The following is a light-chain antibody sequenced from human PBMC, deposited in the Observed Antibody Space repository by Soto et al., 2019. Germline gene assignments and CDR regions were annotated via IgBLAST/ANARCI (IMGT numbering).Light chain of an antibody. CDR2: DAS. CDR1: QSVSSY. CDR3: QQRSNWPPGFT. Sequence: EIVLTQSPATLSLSPGERATLSCRASQSVSSYLAWYQQKPGQAPRLLIYDASNRATGIPARFSGSRSGTDFPLTICSLEPEDFAVYYCQQRSNWPPGFTFGPGTKVDIK. J-gene: IGKJ3*01. V-gene: IGKV3-11*01.